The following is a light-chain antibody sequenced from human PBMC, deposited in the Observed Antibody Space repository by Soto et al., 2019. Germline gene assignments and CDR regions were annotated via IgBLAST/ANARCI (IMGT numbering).Light chain of an antibody. CDR3: QQLHGYPIT. CDR1: QGIDTS. J-gene: IGKJ5*01. Sequence: ILFTQSPSSLSASEGDRVTITCRASQGIDTSLAWYQQKPGKAPKLLIYAPSNFQSGVPSRFSGSGSGTHFTLTISSLQPEDFATYYCQQLHGYPITFGQGTRL. CDR2: APS. V-gene: IGKV1-9*01.